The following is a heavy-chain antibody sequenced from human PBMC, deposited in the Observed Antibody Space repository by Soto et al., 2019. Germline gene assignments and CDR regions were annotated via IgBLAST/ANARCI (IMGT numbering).Heavy chain of an antibody. CDR1: GFTFSSYS. D-gene: IGHD3-3*01. CDR3: ARGYYDFWSGYYPDYYYYYYMDV. CDR2: ISSSSSYI. J-gene: IGHJ6*03. Sequence: GGSLRLSCAASGFTFSSYSMNWVRQAPGKGLEWVSSISSSSSYIYYADSVKGRFTISRDNAKNSLYLQMNSLRAEDTAVYYCARGYYDFWSGYYPDYYYYYYMDVWGKGTTVTVSS. V-gene: IGHV3-21*01.